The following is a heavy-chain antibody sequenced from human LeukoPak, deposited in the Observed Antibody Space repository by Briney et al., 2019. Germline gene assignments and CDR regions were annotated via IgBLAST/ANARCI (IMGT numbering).Heavy chain of an antibody. CDR2: ISSSSSSYI. CDR3: ATVVVVPAATDY. CDR1: GFTFSSYS. J-gene: IGHJ4*02. Sequence: GGSLRLSCAASGFTFSSYSMNWVRLAPGKGLEWVSSISSSSSSYIYYADSVKGRFTISRDNAKNSLYLQMNSLRAEDTAVYYCATVVVVPAATDYWGQGTLVTVSS. D-gene: IGHD2-2*01. V-gene: IGHV3-21*01.